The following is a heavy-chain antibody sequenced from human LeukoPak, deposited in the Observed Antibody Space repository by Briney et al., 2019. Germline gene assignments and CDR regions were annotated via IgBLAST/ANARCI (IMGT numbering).Heavy chain of an antibody. CDR2: ISIIRSTI. CDR3: ARGNYGDHADY. D-gene: IGHD4-17*01. Sequence: GGSLRLSCAASGFTFSSYGMNWVRQAPGKGLEWVSYISIIRSTIYYADSVRGRFTISRDNAKNSLYLQMNSLRAEDTAVYYCARGNYGDHADYWGQGTLVTVSS. J-gene: IGHJ4*02. V-gene: IGHV3-48*01. CDR1: GFTFSSYG.